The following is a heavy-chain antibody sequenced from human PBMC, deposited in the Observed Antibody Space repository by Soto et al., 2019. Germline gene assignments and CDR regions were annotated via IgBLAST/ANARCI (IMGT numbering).Heavy chain of an antibody. D-gene: IGHD2-2*01. Sequence: QVQLQQSGPGLVKPSETLSLTCTVSGGSISSYYWSWIRQPPGKGLDWIGYIYYTEKTNYNPSLKSLVTISVDTSKNQFSLKLRSVTDADTGVYFCARARLQLLPPYYYGMDVWGQGTAVNVSS. J-gene: IGHJ6*02. CDR2: IYYTEKT. V-gene: IGHV4-59*01. CDR3: ARARLQLLPPYYYGMDV. CDR1: GGSISSYY.